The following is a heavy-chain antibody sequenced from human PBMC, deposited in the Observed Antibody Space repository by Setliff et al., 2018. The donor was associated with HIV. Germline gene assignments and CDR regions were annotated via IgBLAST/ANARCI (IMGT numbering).Heavy chain of an antibody. Sequence: PSETLSLTCTVSGGSVSSSDYYWGWIRQPPGKGLEWIGSIYYSGSTYSTPSLKSRVTLSVDTSRNHFSLKLSSVTAADTAVYYCARHGLAGATVDYWGQGTLVTVS. CDR3: ARHGLAGATVDY. J-gene: IGHJ4*02. CDR2: IYYSGST. D-gene: IGHD1-26*01. V-gene: IGHV4-39*01. CDR1: GGSVSSSDYY.